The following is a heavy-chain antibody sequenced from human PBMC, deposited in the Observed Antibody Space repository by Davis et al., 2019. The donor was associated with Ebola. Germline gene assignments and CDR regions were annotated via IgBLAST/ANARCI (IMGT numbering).Heavy chain of an antibody. CDR2: IYKSGST. D-gene: IGHD6-6*01. Sequence: SETLSLTCTVSGGSISSYYWNWIRQPAGKALEWIGRIYKSGSTHYNPSLKSRVTMSVDTSTNQFSLKLSSVTAADTAVYYCARVGSIAPRRYYQYYMDVLGKGTTVTVSS. CDR3: ARVGSIAPRRYYQYYMDV. CDR1: GGSISSYY. J-gene: IGHJ6*03. V-gene: IGHV4-4*07.